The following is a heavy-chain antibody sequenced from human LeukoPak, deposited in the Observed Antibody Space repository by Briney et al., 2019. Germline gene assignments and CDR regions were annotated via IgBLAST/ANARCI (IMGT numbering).Heavy chain of an antibody. CDR3: ARRLWFGELSPLYYYSYYLDV. CDR1: GGSISSSNW. D-gene: IGHD3-10*01. CDR2: IYHSGST. Sequence: SGTLSLTCAVSGGSISSSNWWSWVRQPPGKGLEWIGEIYHSGSTNYNPSLKSRVTISVDKSRNQFSLKLSSVTAADTAVYYCARRLWFGELSPLYYYSYYLDVWGKGTSVTISS. V-gene: IGHV4-4*02. J-gene: IGHJ6*03.